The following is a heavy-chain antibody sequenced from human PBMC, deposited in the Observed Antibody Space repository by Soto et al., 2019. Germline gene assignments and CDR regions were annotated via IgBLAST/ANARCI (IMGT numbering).Heavy chain of an antibody. D-gene: IGHD1-7*01. Sequence: PGESLKISCQGSGYSFTTSWIGWVRQMPGKGLEWMAIIYPGDSETRYIPSFQGQVTISADKSISTAYLKWSSLKASDTAMYYCARLWEMELRDGMDVWGQGTTVTVSS. CDR1: GYSFTTSW. V-gene: IGHV5-51*01. J-gene: IGHJ6*02. CDR3: ARLWEMELRDGMDV. CDR2: IYPGDSET.